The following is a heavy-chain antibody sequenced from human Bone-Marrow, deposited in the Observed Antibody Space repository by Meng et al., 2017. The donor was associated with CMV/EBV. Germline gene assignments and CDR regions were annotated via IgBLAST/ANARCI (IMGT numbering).Heavy chain of an antibody. Sequence: ASVKVSCKASGYTFTGYYMHWVRQAPGQGLEWMGWINPNSGGTNYAQKFQGRVTMTSDTSLSTAYMELSRLRSDDTAVYYCARAQFLETANDAFDMWGQGTMVTVSS. J-gene: IGHJ3*02. CDR3: ARAQFLETANDAFDM. V-gene: IGHV1-2*02. CDR2: INPNSGGT. CDR1: GYTFTGYY.